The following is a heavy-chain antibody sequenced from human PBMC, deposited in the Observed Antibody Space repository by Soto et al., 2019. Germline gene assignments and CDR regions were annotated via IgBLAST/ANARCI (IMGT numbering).Heavy chain of an antibody. CDR3: ARLGYCSGGSCYPPGYYYYYYMDV. CDR1: GGSISSYY. V-gene: IGHV4-59*08. CDR2: IYYSGST. D-gene: IGHD2-15*01. J-gene: IGHJ6*03. Sequence: QVQLQESGPGLVKPSETLSLTCTVSGGSISSYYWSWIRQPPGKGLEWIGYIYYSGSTNYNPSLKSRVTISVDTSKNQFSRKLSSVTAADTAVYYCARLGYCSGGSCYPPGYYYYYYMDVWGKGTTVTVSS.